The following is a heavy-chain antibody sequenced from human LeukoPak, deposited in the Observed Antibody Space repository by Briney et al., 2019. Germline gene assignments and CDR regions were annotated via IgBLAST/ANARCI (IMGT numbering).Heavy chain of an antibody. CDR3: ARAKNGYSYGIDI. D-gene: IGHD5-18*01. CDR1: GFTFSSYA. CDR2: ISYDGSNK. Sequence: GGSLRLSCAASGFTFSSYAMHWVRQAPGKGLEWVAVISYDGSNKYYADSVKGRFTISGDNAKNSLYLQMNSLRAEDTAVYYCARAKNGYSYGIDIWGQGTMVTVSS. J-gene: IGHJ3*02. V-gene: IGHV3-30-3*01.